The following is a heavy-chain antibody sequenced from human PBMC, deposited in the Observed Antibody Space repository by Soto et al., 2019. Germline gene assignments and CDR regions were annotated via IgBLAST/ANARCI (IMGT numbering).Heavy chain of an antibody. J-gene: IGHJ4*02. V-gene: IGHV1-46*01. CDR2: INPNTGGT. CDR1: GYIFSNFY. CDR3: ARDKVYGDNPFDF. Sequence: ASVKVSCKAFGYIFSNFYIHWVRQAPGQGLEWMGIINPNTGGTSYPQKFQGRVTLTRDTSTSTVHMEMSSLTSEDTAVYYCARDKVYGDNPFDFWGQGTLVTVSS. D-gene: IGHD4-17*01.